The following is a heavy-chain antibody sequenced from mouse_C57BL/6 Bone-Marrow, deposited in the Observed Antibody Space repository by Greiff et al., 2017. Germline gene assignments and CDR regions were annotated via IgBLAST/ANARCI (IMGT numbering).Heavy chain of an antibody. CDR2: IYPRSGNT. V-gene: IGHV1-81*01. Sequence: QVQLKESGAELARPGASVKLSCKASGYTFTSYGISWVKQRTGQGLEWIGEIYPRSGNTYYNEKFKGKATLPADKSSSTAYMELRSLTSEDAAVYFCARGYYYGSSLTMDYWGQGTSVTVSS. CDR3: ARGYYYGSSLTMDY. CDR1: GYTFTSYG. D-gene: IGHD1-1*01. J-gene: IGHJ4*01.